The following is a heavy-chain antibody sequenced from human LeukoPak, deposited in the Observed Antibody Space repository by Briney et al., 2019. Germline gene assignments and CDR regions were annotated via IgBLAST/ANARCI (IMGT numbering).Heavy chain of an antibody. CDR2: IKQDGSEK. CDR1: GFTFSSYW. CDR3: ARRIGNSYARLDP. J-gene: IGHJ5*02. D-gene: IGHD5-18*01. Sequence: GGSLRLSCAASGFTFSSYWMYWVRQAPGKGLEWVANIKQDGSEKYYVDSVKGRFTISRDNAKNSLYLQMNSLRAEDTALYYCARRIGNSYARLDPWGQGTLVTVSS. V-gene: IGHV3-7*01.